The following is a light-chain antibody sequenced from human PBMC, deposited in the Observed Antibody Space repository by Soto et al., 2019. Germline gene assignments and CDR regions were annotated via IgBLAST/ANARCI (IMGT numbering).Light chain of an antibody. CDR2: GAS. CDR1: QSFSSSY. J-gene: IGKJ1*01. Sequence: EIVLTQSPGTLSLSAGERATLSCRASQSFSSSYLAWYQQKPGQAPRLLIYGASSRATGIPDRFSGSGSGTDFTLTISRLEPEDFAVYYCQQYGSSPETFGQGTKVDI. CDR3: QQYGSSPET. V-gene: IGKV3-20*01.